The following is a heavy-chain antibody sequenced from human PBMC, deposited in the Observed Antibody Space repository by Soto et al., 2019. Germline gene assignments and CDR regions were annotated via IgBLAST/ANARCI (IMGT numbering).Heavy chain of an antibody. D-gene: IGHD2-2*01. CDR1: GGTFSSYA. CDR2: IIPIFGTA. Sequence: QVQLVQSGAEVKKPGSSVKVSGKASGGTFSSYAISWVRQAPGHGLEWMGGIIPIFGTANYAQKFQGRVTITADKSTSTAYMELSSLRSEDTAVYYCARSYCSSTSCYGGDYYGMDVWGQGTTVTVSS. V-gene: IGHV1-69*06. CDR3: ARSYCSSTSCYGGDYYGMDV. J-gene: IGHJ6*02.